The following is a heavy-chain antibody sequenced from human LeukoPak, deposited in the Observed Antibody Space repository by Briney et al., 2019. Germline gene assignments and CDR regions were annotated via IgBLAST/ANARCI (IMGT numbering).Heavy chain of an antibody. CDR3: ARLPGIAAV. V-gene: IGHV4-59*08. CDR1: GGSTSRYY. CDR2: IYYSGST. J-gene: IGHJ4*02. D-gene: IGHD6-13*01. Sequence: SETLSLTCAVSGGSTSRYYWSWIRQPPGKRLEWLGYIYYSGSTTYNPSLKSRLTMSVDTSKNQISLKLISLTAADTAVYYCARLPGIAAVWGQGTLVTVSS.